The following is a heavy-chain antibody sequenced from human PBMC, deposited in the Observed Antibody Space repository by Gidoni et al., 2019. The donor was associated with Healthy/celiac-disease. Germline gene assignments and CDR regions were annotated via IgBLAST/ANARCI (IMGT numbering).Heavy chain of an antibody. V-gene: IGHV3-23*01. J-gene: IGHJ3*02. D-gene: IGHD3-10*01. CDR1: GFTFSSFA. Sequence: EVQPLEPGGGLVQPGGSLSLSCAASGFTFSSFAMSWVRQAPGKGLEWFSAISGSGGSTYYSDSVNGRFTISRDNSNNTLYLQMNSLRAEDTAVYYCAKPPYGSWSFAPFDIWGQGTMVSVSS. CDR2: ISGSGGST. CDR3: AKPPYGSWSFAPFDI.